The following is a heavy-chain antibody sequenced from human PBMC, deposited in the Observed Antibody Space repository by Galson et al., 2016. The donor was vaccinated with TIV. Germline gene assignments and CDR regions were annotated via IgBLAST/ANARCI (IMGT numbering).Heavy chain of an antibody. J-gene: IGHJ4*02. CDR1: GFTFSSYE. CDR3: ARDRRGSSGSLYFDK. CDR2: ISTSGSSI. V-gene: IGHV3-48*03. Sequence: SLRLSCAASGFTFSSYEMNWVRQAPGKGLEWLSYISTSGSSIYYAHSVKGRFTISRDNAKSSVSLQMDSLRVEDTAVYYCARDRRGSSGSLYFDKWGQGALVTVSS. D-gene: IGHD6-19*01.